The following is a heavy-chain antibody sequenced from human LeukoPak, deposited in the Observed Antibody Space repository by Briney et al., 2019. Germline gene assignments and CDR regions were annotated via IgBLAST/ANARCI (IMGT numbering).Heavy chain of an antibody. V-gene: IGHV4-39*01. CDR2: IYYSGST. J-gene: IGHJ4*02. Sequence: PSETLSLTCTVSGDSISSSSPYWGWIRQPPGKGLEWIGSIYYSGSTYYNPSLKSRVTISVDTSKSQFSLKLNSVTAADTAVYYCARHTVWVGYDWGQGTLVTVSS. D-gene: IGHD5-12*01. CDR3: ARHTVWVGYD. CDR1: GDSISSSSPY.